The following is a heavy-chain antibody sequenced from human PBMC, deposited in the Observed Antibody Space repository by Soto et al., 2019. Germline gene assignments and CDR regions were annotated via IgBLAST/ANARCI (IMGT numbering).Heavy chain of an antibody. CDR2: IKQDGSEK. CDR1: GFTFSNYW. J-gene: IGHJ1*01. Sequence: PGGSLRLSCAVSGFTFSNYWMSWVRQAPGKGLEWVANIKQDGSEKYYVDSVKGRFTISRDNAKNLLYLQMNSLGAEDTAVYFCASGLWTFQHWGQGTLVTVSS. D-gene: IGHD3-10*01. CDR3: ASGLWTFQH. V-gene: IGHV3-7*01.